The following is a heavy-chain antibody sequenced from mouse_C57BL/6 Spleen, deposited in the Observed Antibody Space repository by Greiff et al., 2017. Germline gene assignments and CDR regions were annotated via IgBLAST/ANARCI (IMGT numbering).Heavy chain of an antibody. D-gene: IGHD2-4*01. CDR3: ARPFYYDYDGDGYYSMDY. CDR1: GYTFTSYW. Sequence: QVQLQQPGTELVKPGASVKLSCKASGYTFTSYWMPWVKQRPGQGLEWIGNINPSNGGTNYNEKFKGKATLTVDKSSSTAYMQLRSLTSEVSAIYYCARPFYYDYDGDGYYSMDYWGKGTSVTVSS. V-gene: IGHV1-53*01. CDR2: INPSNGGT. J-gene: IGHJ4*01.